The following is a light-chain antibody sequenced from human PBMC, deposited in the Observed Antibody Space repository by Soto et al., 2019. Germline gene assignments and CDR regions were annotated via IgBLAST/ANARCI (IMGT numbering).Light chain of an antibody. CDR1: SSNIGTSS. J-gene: IGLJ1*01. Sequence: QSVLPQPHSASGTPGQRVTISCSGSSSNIGTSSVHWFQQLPGTAPKLLISTTNQRPSGVAERFSGSKSGTSASLAISGLQSEDEADYYCAAWDDSLNGHVFGTGTKLTVL. CDR2: TTN. V-gene: IGLV1-44*01. CDR3: AAWDDSLNGHV.